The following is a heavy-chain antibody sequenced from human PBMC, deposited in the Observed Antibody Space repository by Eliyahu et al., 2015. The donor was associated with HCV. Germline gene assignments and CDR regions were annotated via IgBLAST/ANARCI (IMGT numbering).Heavy chain of an antibody. CDR3: AKGGPSYCTSSSCPIDY. V-gene: IGHV3-23*01. CDR1: RFTFVSYA. CDR2: VSGSGSST. D-gene: IGHD2-2*01. Sequence: EVQLLESGGGLVQPGGSLRLXCAASRFTFVSYARVWVRQAPGKGLEWVSTVSGSGSSTYYADSVEGRFTIARDNSKNTLYLQMHSLRAEDTAVYYCAKGGPSYCTSSSCPIDYWGQGTLVTVSS. J-gene: IGHJ4*02.